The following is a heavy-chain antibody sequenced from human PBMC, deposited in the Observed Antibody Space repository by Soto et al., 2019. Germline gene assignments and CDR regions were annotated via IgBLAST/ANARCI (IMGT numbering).Heavy chain of an antibody. Sequence: SETLSLTCTVSGGSVSSGSYYWGWIRQPPGKGLEWIGSIYYSGSTYYNPSLKSRVTISVDTSKNQFSLKLSSVTAADTAVYYCARQRTLWFGELLNWFDPWGQGTLVTVSS. CDR1: GGSVSSGSYY. CDR2: IYYSGST. J-gene: IGHJ5*02. D-gene: IGHD3-10*01. CDR3: ARQRTLWFGELLNWFDP. V-gene: IGHV4-39*01.